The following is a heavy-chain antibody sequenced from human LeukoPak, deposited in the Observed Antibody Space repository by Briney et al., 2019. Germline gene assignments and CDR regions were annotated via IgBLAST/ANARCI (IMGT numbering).Heavy chain of an antibody. J-gene: IGHJ4*02. D-gene: IGHD3-9*01. CDR3: ARVNDILTGYYNGYFNY. Sequence: ASVKVSCKASGYTFTSNGISWVRQAPGQGLEWMGGIIPIFGTANYAQKFQGRVTITADESTSTAYMELSSLRSEDTAVYYCARVNDILTGYYNGYFNYWGQGTLVTVSS. CDR1: GYTFTSNG. CDR2: IIPIFGTA. V-gene: IGHV1-69*13.